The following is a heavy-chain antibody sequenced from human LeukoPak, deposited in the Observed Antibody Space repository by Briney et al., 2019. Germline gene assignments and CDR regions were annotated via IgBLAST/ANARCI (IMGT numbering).Heavy chain of an antibody. V-gene: IGHV3-7*04. J-gene: IGHJ4*02. CDR2: IKGDGSGK. Sequence: GESLTLSCAASGFTFSGSWRSWVRQAPGKGLEWVATIKGDGSGKFYVDSVKGRFAISRDDAKSSLFLQMDSLRSEDTAVYYCTKDTHDYWGQGTLVTVSS. CDR1: GFTFSGSW. CDR3: TKDTHDY.